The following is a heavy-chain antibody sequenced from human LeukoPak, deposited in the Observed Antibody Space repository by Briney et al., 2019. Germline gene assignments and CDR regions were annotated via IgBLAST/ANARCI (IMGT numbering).Heavy chain of an antibody. Sequence: GGSLRLSCAVPGFTVINNSMSWVRQAPGKGLEWLSVLYSGGGTYYADSVRGRITTSRDTSKNTLYLQMHSLRAEDTAVYYCARLSGPTTGYLIHSGQGTLVTVSS. CDR1: GFTVINNS. J-gene: IGHJ4*02. D-gene: IGHD1-1*01. V-gene: IGHV3-53*01. CDR2: LYSGGGT. CDR3: ARLSGPTTGYLIH.